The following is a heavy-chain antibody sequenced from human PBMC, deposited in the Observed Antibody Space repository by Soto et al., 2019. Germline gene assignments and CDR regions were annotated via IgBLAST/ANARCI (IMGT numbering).Heavy chain of an antibody. Sequence: SETLSLTCTVSGGSISSYYWSWIRQPPGKGLEWIGYIYYSGSTNYNPSLKSRVTISVDTSKHQFSLKLSSVTAADTAVYYCARHALDIPGYSYGPSLDYWGQGTLVNVSS. J-gene: IGHJ4*02. D-gene: IGHD5-18*01. CDR3: ARHALDIPGYSYGPSLDY. V-gene: IGHV4-59*08. CDR2: IYYSGST. CDR1: GGSISSYY.